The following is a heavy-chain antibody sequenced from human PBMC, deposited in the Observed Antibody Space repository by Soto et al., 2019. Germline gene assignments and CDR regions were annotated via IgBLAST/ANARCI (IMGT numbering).Heavy chain of an antibody. J-gene: IGHJ4*02. CDR2: IYYSGST. Sequence: QVQLQESGPGLVKPSQTLSLTCTVSGGSISSGGYYWSWIRQPPGKGLEWIGYIYYSGSTYYNPSLTTRITLAIDTSKNQYTLKLRSVTAADAAVYYGARAGGYSYGPRYYFDYWGQGTLVTVSS. CDR3: ARAGGYSYGPRYYFDY. D-gene: IGHD5-18*01. CDR1: GGSISSGGYY. V-gene: IGHV4-30-4*08.